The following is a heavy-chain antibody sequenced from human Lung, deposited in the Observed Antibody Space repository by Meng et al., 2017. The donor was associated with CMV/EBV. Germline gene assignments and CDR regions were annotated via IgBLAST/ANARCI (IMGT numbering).Heavy chain of an antibody. CDR3: ARASVVVAARYYFDY. J-gene: IGHJ4*02. CDR1: GFTFSSHS. V-gene: IGHV3-21*01. CDR2: ISSSSSYI. D-gene: IGHD2-15*01. Sequence: GGSLRLSCAASGFTFSSHSMNWVRQAPGKGLEWVSSISSSSSYIYYADSVKGRFTISRDNAKNSLYLQMNSLRAEDTAVYYCARASVVVAARYYFDYWGQGKLVTVPQ.